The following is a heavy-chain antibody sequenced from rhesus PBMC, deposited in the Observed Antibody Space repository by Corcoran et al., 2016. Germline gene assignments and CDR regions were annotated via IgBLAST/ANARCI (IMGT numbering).Heavy chain of an antibody. CDR1: GGSVSSSNW. Sequence: QVQLQESGPGLVKPSETLSLTCAVSGGSVSSSNWWSWIRQTPGKGLVWMGYISSSSGSTYYNPSLKRRVTISTDTSKNQCSLKLSSVTAADTAVYYCARDPKAMTLDYWGQGVLVTVSS. D-gene: IGHD1-32*01. V-gene: IGHV4-65*01. J-gene: IGHJ4*01. CDR2: ISSSSGST. CDR3: ARDPKAMTLDY.